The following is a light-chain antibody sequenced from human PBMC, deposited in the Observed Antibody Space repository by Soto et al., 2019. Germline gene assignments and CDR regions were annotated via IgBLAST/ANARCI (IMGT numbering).Light chain of an antibody. CDR1: QTISSW. V-gene: IGKV1-5*03. CDR2: KAS. Sequence: DIQMTQSPSTLSGSVGDRVTITCRASQTISSWLAWYQQEPGKAPKLLIYKASTLKSGVPSRFSGSGSGTELTLTISSLQPDDFATYYCQHYNSYSEAFGQGTKVDI. CDR3: QHYNSYSEA. J-gene: IGKJ1*01.